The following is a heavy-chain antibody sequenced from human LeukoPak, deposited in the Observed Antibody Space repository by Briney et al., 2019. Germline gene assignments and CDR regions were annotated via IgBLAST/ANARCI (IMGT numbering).Heavy chain of an antibody. CDR2: IYSGGST. D-gene: IGHD3-9*01. CDR3: ARAATYYDILTGYSTTYFQH. CDR1: GFTVSSNY. J-gene: IGHJ1*01. V-gene: IGHV3-53*01. Sequence: GGSLRLSCAAFGFTVSSNYMSWVRQAPGKGLEWVSVIYSGGSTYYADSVKGRFTISRDNSRNTLYLQMNSLRAEDTAVYYCARAATYYDILTGYSTTYFQHWGQGTLVTVSS.